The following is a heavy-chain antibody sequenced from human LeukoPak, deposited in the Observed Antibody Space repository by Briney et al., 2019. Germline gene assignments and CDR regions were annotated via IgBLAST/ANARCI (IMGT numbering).Heavy chain of an antibody. CDR3: ARDWGAGTTAGDRGFDY. D-gene: IGHD1-7*01. CDR1: GFTYSSYS. CDR2: ISSSSSTI. V-gene: IGHV3-48*01. Sequence: GGSLRLSCAASGFTYSSYSMNWVRQAPGKGLEWVSYISSSSSTIYYADSVKGRFTISRDNAKNSLYLQMNSLRAEDTAVYYCARDWGAGTTAGDRGFDYWGQGTLVALSS. J-gene: IGHJ4*02.